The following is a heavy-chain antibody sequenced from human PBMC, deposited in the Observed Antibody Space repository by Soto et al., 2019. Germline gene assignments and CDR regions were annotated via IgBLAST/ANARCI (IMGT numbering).Heavy chain of an antibody. Sequence: QVQLVESGGGVVQPGRSLRLSCAASGFTFSSYAMHWVRQAPGKGLEWVAVISYDGSNKYYADSVKGRFTISRDNSKNTXXLQMNSLRDEDTAVYYCARVLADGDYYRDYYGMDVWGQGTTVTVSS. CDR2: ISYDGSNK. V-gene: IGHV3-30-3*01. CDR3: ARVLADGDYYRDYYGMDV. D-gene: IGHD4-17*01. J-gene: IGHJ6*02. CDR1: GFTFSSYA.